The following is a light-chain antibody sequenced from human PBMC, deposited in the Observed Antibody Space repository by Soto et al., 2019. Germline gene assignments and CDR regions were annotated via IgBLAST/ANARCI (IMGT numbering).Light chain of an antibody. CDR2: EGT. Sequence: QSVLTQPASVSGSPGQSITISCIETTSDFGTKKFFSWYQQHPGKAPKLIIYEGTKRPSGVSNRFSGSKSGNTASLSISGLQTEDEANYYCSSFTTSSTLVFGTGTKLTVL. V-gene: IGLV2-14*02. CDR3: SSFTTSSTLV. J-gene: IGLJ1*01. CDR1: TSDFGTKKF.